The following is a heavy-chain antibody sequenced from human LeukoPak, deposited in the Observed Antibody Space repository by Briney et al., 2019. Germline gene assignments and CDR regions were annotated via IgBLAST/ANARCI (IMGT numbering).Heavy chain of an antibody. J-gene: IGHJ4*02. CDR2: ISAYNGNT. CDR1: GYSFTGYG. CDR3: ARGIGSYGDSGLPFAY. V-gene: IGHV1-18*01. Sequence: ASVKVSCKASGYSFTGYGIGWVRQAPGQGPEWMGWISAYNGNTKYAQKFQGRVTMTTDTSTSTAYMELRSLRSDDTAVYYCARGIGSYGDSGLPFAYWGQGILVTVSS. D-gene: IGHD4-17*01.